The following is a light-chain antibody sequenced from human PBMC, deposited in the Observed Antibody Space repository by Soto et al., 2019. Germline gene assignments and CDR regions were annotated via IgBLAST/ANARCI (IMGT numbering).Light chain of an antibody. CDR1: QSISSY. CDR3: QQSYSTTWT. V-gene: IGKV1-39*01. CDR2: AAS. Sequence: DIQMTQSPSSLYASVGDRVTITCRASQSISSYLNWYQQKPGKAPKLLIYAASSLQSGVPSRFSGSGSGTDFTLTISSLQPEDFATYYCQQSYSTTWTVGQGTKVEIK. J-gene: IGKJ1*01.